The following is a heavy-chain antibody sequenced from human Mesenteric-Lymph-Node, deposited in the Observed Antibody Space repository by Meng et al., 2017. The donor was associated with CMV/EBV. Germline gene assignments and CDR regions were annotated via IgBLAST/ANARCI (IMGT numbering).Heavy chain of an antibody. J-gene: IGHJ5*02. Sequence: ASVTVSCKPSGYTLSNYGITWVRQDPGHGLEWMGWISHYNTNTNYAQKLQGRVTMTTDTATSTVYMELRSLTSDDAAVYYCARTVYSGGQSRYDPWGQGTLVTVSS. CDR3: ARTVYSGGQSRYDP. V-gene: IGHV1-18*01. CDR2: ISHYNTNT. CDR1: GYTLSNYG. D-gene: IGHD4-11*01.